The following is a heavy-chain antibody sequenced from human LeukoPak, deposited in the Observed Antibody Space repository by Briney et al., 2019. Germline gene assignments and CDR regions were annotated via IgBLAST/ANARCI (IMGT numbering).Heavy chain of an antibody. D-gene: IGHD3-22*01. J-gene: IGHJ4*02. CDR3: ARVSYGSTGYFFDY. Sequence: PGGSLRLSCVGSGFSFSGHWMTWVRRAPGKGLEWEANMEQDGSEKYYVESVKGRFTVSRDNAKSSLYLQMDTLRAEDTAVYYCARVSYGSTGYFFDYWGQGSLVTVSS. CDR1: GFSFSGHW. V-gene: IGHV3-7*01. CDR2: MEQDGSEK.